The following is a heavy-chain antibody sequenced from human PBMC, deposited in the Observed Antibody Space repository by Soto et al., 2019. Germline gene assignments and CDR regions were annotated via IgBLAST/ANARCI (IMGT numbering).Heavy chain of an antibody. D-gene: IGHD6-19*01. J-gene: IGHJ5*02. CDR2: ISTYNGDT. CDR1: GYSFTSYG. Sequence: QVQLVQSVTEVKKPGASVQVSCKASGYSFTSYGINWVRQAPGQGLEWMGWISTYNGDTNYAQKFQGRVTMTTYTSTTTAYMELRRLTSDDTAVYFCARGDSTGSPRGWFDPWGQGTVVTVSS. CDR3: ARGDSTGSPRGWFDP. V-gene: IGHV1-18*04.